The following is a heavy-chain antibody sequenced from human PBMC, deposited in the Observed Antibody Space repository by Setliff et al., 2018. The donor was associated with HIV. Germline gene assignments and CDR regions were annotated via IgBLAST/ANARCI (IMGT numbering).Heavy chain of an antibody. CDR2: ISYDGTIT. CDR1: GFLYSNNA. Sequence: LRLSCAASGFLYSNNAFHWVRQTPGRGLEWVAVISYDGTITHYVDSVKGRFSISRDNSQNTLYLQMNSLSPEDTALYYCASSSGGNYEAYFDYWGQETLVTVSS. V-gene: IGHV3-30*04. J-gene: IGHJ4*02. CDR3: ASSSGGNYEAYFDY. D-gene: IGHD2-15*01.